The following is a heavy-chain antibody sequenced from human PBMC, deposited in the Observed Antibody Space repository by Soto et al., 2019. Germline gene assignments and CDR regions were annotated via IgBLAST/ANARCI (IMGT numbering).Heavy chain of an antibody. Sequence: EVQLVESGGGLVQPGGSLRLSCAASGFTFSSYSMNWVRQAPGKGLEWVSYISSSSSTIYYADSVKGRFTISRDNAKNSLYLPMNSLRAEDTAVYYCARDADFWSGFDIWGQGTMVTVSS. CDR3: ARDADFWSGFDI. V-gene: IGHV3-48*01. CDR1: GFTFSSYS. D-gene: IGHD3-3*01. CDR2: ISSSSSTI. J-gene: IGHJ3*02.